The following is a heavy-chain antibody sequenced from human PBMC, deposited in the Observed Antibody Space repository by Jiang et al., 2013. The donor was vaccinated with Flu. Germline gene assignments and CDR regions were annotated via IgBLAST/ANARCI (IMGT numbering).Heavy chain of an antibody. CDR2: IYSGGNT. CDR3: ARDNPDYYPNSFDY. V-gene: IGHV3-53*01. J-gene: IGHJ4*02. Sequence: QLVESGGGLIQPGGSLRLSCAASGLTVSSNYMSWVRQAPGKGLEWVSIIYSGGNTFYAESVKGRFTISRDDSKNTLYLQMSSLRAEDTAVYYCARDNPDYYPNSFDYWGQGTLVT. D-gene: IGHD3-9*01. CDR1: GLTVSSNY.